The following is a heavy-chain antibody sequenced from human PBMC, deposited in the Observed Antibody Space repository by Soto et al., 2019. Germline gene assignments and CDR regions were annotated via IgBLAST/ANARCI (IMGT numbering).Heavy chain of an antibody. CDR2: ISYDGSNK. CDR1: GFTFSSYG. CDR3: AKTDSPSIAAAGYFDY. V-gene: IGHV3-30*18. Sequence: GGSLRLSCAASGFTFSSYGMHWVRQAPGKGLKWVAVISYDGSNKYYSDSVKGRFTMSRDNSKNTLYLQMNSLRAEDTAVYYCAKTDSPSIAAAGYFDYCGQGTLVTVSS. J-gene: IGHJ4*02. D-gene: IGHD6-13*01.